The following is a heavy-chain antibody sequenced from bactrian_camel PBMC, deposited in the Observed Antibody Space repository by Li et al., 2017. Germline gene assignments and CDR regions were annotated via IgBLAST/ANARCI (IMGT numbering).Heavy chain of an antibody. V-gene: IGHV3S53*01. CDR2: LDSDGIT. Sequence: HVQLVESGGGSVQAGGSLRLSCSVSGYTYSTACMGWFRQAPGKEREGVAVLDSDGITEYSDSVKGRFIISKHNAKNTLFLQMNSLKPEDTAMYYCAVEGSGAYCPLRALPLGYWDQGTQVTVS. CDR1: GYTYSTAC. J-gene: IGHJ6*01. D-gene: IGHD3*01. CDR3: AVEGSGAYCPLRALPLGY.